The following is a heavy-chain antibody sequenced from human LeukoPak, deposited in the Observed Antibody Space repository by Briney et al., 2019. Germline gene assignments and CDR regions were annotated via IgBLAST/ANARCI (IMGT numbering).Heavy chain of an antibody. CDR2: VYYSGST. D-gene: IGHD5-18*01. CDR1: GGSISSYY. V-gene: IGHV4-59*01. Sequence: SETLSLTYTVSGGSISSYYWSWIRQPPGKGLEWIGYVYYSGSTNYNPSLKSRVIISVDTSKKQFSLKLSSVTAADTAVYYCARSGYRYGADALDIWGQGTMVTVSS. J-gene: IGHJ3*02. CDR3: ARSGYRYGADALDI.